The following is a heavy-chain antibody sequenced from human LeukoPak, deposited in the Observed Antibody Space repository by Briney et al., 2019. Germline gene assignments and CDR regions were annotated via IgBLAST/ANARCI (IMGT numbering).Heavy chain of an antibody. V-gene: IGHV3-30*09. D-gene: IGHD2-15*01. J-gene: IGHJ6*03. CDR1: GFIFRYYA. Sequence: GGSLRLSCETSGFIFRYYAMHWVRQALGKGLEWVAVVSSDGTTKYYADSVKGRFAIPRDNSKNTVYLQMGSLRPEDTAVFYCVREGMIPTRQGGHYYHYLDVWAKGTTVIVSS. CDR3: VREGMIPTRQGGHYYHYLDV. CDR2: VSSDGTTK.